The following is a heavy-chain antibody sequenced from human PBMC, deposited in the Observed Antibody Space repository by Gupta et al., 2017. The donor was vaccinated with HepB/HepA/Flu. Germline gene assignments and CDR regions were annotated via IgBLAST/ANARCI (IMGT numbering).Heavy chain of an antibody. J-gene: IGHJ4*02. CDR1: GGSISSGGYY. CDR2: IYYSGRT. CDR3: AREGDYGDSY. V-gene: IGHV4-31*03. D-gene: IGHD4-17*01. Sequence: QVQLQGSGPGLVKPSQTLSLTCTVSGGSISSGGYYWNWIRQHPGKGLEWIGYIYYSGRTYYNPSLKSRVTISKDTSQNQFSLRLTSVTAADTAVYYCAREGDYGDSYWGQGILVTVST.